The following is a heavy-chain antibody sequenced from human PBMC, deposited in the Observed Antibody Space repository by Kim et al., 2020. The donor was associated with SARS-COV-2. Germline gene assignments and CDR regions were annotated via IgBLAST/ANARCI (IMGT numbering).Heavy chain of an antibody. CDR2: ISAYNGNT. CDR3: AREPLRWPYYYYGMDV. V-gene: IGHV1-18*01. Sequence: ASVKVSCKASGYTFTSYGISWVRQAPGQGLEWMGWISAYNGNTNYAQKLQGRVTMTTDTSMSTAYMELRSLRSDDTAVYYCAREPLRWPYYYYGMDVWGQGTTVTVSS. CDR1: GYTFTSYG. J-gene: IGHJ6*02. D-gene: IGHD4-17*01.